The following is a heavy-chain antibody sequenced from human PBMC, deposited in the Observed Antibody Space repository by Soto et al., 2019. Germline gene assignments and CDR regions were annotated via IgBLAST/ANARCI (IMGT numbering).Heavy chain of an antibody. D-gene: IGHD2-8*01. CDR1: GFTFSSYG. CDR2: IWYDGSNK. J-gene: IGHJ6*02. Sequence: HPGGSLRLSCAASGFTFSSYGMHWVRQAPGKGLEWVAVIWYDGSNKYSADSVKGRFTISRDNAKNTLYLQMNSLRAEDTAVYYCTRDCPMVLPSASAIYCYYGMDVWGQGTTVTVSS. V-gene: IGHV3-33*01. CDR3: TRDCPMVLPSASAIYCYYGMDV.